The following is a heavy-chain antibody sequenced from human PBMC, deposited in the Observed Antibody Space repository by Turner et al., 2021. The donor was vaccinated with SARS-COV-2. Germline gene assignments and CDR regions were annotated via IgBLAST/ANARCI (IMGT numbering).Heavy chain of an antibody. CDR1: GGSISSYY. CDR3: ARTDGYNDDD. D-gene: IGHD5-12*01. CDR2: IYASEST. J-gene: IGHJ4*02. V-gene: IGHV4-59*01. Sequence: QVLLQESAPGLLKPLETLSLTCTVAGGSISSYYWSWFRQPPGKGLEWIGYIYASESTNYNPSLKGRVTISIDTAKNQFSLKLRSVTAADTAVYYGARTDGYNDDDWGQGTLVTVSS.